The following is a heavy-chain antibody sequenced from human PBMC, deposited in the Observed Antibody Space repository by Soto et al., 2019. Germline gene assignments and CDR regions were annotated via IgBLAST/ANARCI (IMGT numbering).Heavy chain of an antibody. Sequence: QVQLVQSGAEVKKPGASGKVSCKASGYTFTSYGISWVRQAPGQGLEWMGWISAYNGNTNYAQKLQGRVTMTTDTYSSTVYMELRSLRSDDTAVYYCARGPRGAAGDSYYFSYGMDVWGQGTTVTVSS. D-gene: IGHD6-13*01. CDR2: ISAYNGNT. CDR1: GYTFTSYG. CDR3: ARGPRGAAGDSYYFSYGMDV. V-gene: IGHV1-18*01. J-gene: IGHJ6*02.